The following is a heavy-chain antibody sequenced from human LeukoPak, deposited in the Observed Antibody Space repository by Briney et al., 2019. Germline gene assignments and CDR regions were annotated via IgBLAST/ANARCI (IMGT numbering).Heavy chain of an antibody. V-gene: IGHV4-34*01. CDR1: GGSFSGYY. CDR3: ARDYGEFDY. Sequence: SETLPLTCAVYGGSFSGYYWSWIRQPPGKGLEWIGEINHSGSSNYNPSLKSRVTISVETSKHQFPLKLSSVTAADTAVYYCARDYGEFDYWGQGTLVTVSS. CDR2: INHSGSS. D-gene: IGHD4-17*01. J-gene: IGHJ4*02.